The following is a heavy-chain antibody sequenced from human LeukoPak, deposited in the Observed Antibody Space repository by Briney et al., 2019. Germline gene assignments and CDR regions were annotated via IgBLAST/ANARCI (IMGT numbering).Heavy chain of an antibody. CDR3: ARHYYYHYMDV. Sequence: PSETLSLTCTVSGGSISSHYWSWIRQPPGKGLEWIGYIYYSGSTNYNPSLKSRVTISVDTSKNQFSLKLSSVTAADTAVYYCARHYYYHYMDVWGKGATVTVSS. V-gene: IGHV4-59*11. J-gene: IGHJ6*03. CDR2: IYYSGST. CDR1: GGSISSHY.